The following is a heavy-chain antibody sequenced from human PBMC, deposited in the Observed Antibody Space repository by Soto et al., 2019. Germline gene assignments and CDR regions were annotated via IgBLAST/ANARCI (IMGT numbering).Heavy chain of an antibody. CDR2: IIPIFGTA. CDR3: ARDPHSSSARGTEYYFDY. D-gene: IGHD6-6*01. CDR1: GGTFSSYA. J-gene: IGHJ4*02. Sequence: QVQLVQSGAEVKKPGSSVKVSCKASGGTFSSYAISWVRQAPGQGLEWMGGIIPIFGTANYAQKFQGRVTITADESTSTAYMELSSLRSEDTAVYYCARDPHSSSARGTEYYFDYWGQGTLVTVSS. V-gene: IGHV1-69*01.